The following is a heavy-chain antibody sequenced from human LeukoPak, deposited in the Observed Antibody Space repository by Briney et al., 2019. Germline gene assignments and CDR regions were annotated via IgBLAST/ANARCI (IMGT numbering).Heavy chain of an antibody. J-gene: IGHJ5*02. Sequence: ASVKVSCKASGYTFTVYYMHWVRQAPGQGLEWMGWINPNSGGTNYAQKFQGRVTMTRDTSISTAYMELRRLRSADTAVYYCARAAVVVVAATLWFDPWGQGTLVTVSS. V-gene: IGHV1-2*02. D-gene: IGHD2-15*01. CDR1: GYTFTVYY. CDR2: INPNSGGT. CDR3: ARAAVVVVAATLWFDP.